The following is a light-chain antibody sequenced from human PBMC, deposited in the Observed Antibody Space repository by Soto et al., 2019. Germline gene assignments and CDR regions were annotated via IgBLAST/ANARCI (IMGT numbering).Light chain of an antibody. Sequence: DIQMTQSASPLTASVGDTVTITCRATQTISRWLAWYQQKPGKAPRLVIYTASTLESGVPSRFSSSGSGTEITLTISILHRNDFGTYCCQEYNDYWRFGQGTKVDIK. V-gene: IGKV1-5*01. J-gene: IGKJ1*01. CDR2: TAS. CDR3: QEYNDYWR. CDR1: QTISRW.